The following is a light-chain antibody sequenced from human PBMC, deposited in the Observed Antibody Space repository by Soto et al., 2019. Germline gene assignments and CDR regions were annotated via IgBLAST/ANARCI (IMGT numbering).Light chain of an antibody. CDR2: GAS. Sequence: EKRVTPSPPPLSVVPRGRATPSLRASQSVSSNLAWYQQKPGQAPRLLIYGASIRATGIPARFSGSGSGTEFTLTISSLQSEDFAVYYCQQYNNWLTFGGGTKVDIK. CDR3: QQYNNWLT. V-gene: IGKV3D-15*01. J-gene: IGKJ4*01. CDR1: QSVSSN.